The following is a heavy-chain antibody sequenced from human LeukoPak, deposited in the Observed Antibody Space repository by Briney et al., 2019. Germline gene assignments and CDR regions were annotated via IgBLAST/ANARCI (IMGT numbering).Heavy chain of an antibody. J-gene: IGHJ1*01. CDR2: IYRLGNT. Sequence: SETLSLTCSVSGDSITTDYWSWIRQPPGKGLEWIGYIYRLGNTDYNPSLKSRVTISVDTSKNQLSLNLSSVTAADTAVYYCAGRGQRYFRDWGQGTLVTVPS. CDR3: AGRGQRYFRD. CDR1: GDSITTDY. V-gene: IGHV4-4*08.